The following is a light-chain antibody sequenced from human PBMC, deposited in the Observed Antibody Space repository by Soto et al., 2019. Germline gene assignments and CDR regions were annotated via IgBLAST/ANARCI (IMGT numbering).Light chain of an antibody. Sequence: EIVLTQSPATLSLSPGERATLSCRASQSVSNYLAWYQQKPGQAPRLLIYDASNRATGIPARFSGSGSGTDFTLTISSLEHEDFAVYYCQHRSNWPRFTFGQGTKVEI. J-gene: IGKJ2*01. CDR3: QHRSNWPRFT. CDR1: QSVSNY. CDR2: DAS. V-gene: IGKV3-11*01.